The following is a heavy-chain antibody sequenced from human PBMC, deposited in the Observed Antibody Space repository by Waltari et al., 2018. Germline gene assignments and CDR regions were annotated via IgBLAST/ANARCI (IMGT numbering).Heavy chain of an antibody. J-gene: IGHJ5*02. V-gene: IGHV4-39*01. CDR1: GASIISDIYY. CDR3: DGSAIVMGSDP. D-gene: IGHD2-15*01. Sequence: QLQLQESGPGLVKPSETLSLTCTVSGASIISDIYYWGWVRQPPGKGLEWIGSILYGGSATYPPSLKSRVTISVDTSKNQFSLKLKSVTAADTAVYYCDGSAIVMGSDPWSPGTLVTVSS. CDR2: ILYGGSA.